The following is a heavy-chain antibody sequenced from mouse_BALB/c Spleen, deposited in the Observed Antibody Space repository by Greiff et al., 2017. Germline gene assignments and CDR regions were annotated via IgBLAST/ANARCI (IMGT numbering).Heavy chain of an antibody. V-gene: IGHV5-6-5*01. J-gene: IGHJ4*01. CDR3: ARGGVRGAMDY. D-gene: IGHD2-14*01. CDR2: ISSGGST. Sequence: EVHLVESGGGLVKPGGSLKLSCAASGFTFSSYAMSWVRQTPEKRLEWVASISSGGSTYYPDSVKGRFTISRDNARNILYLQMSSLRSEDTAMYYCARGGVRGAMDYWGQGTSVTVSS. CDR1: GFTFSSYA.